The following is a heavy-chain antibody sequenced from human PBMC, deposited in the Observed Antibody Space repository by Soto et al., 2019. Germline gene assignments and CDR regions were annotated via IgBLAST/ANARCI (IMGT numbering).Heavy chain of an antibody. CDR3: ARDFAGTYFYRTDAFDI. V-gene: IGHV3-21*01. CDR1: GFTFSSYS. J-gene: IGHJ3*02. D-gene: IGHD1-1*01. CDR2: ISSSSSYI. Sequence: PGGSLRLSCAASGFTFSSYSMNWVRQAPGKGLEWVSSISSSSSYIYYADSVKGRFTISRDNAKNSLYLQMNSLRAEDTAVYYCARDFAGTYFYRTDAFDIWGQGTMVTVSS.